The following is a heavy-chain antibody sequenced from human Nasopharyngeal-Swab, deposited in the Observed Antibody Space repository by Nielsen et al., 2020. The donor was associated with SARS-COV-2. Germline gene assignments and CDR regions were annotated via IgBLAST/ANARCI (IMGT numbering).Heavy chain of an antibody. CDR2: INHSGNT. D-gene: IGHD2-2*01. CDR3: ARGLSGIVPAPILGLGPYYYYYYMDV. Sequence: SEPLSLTCAVYGGSFSAYYWGWIRQPPGKGLEWIAEINHSGNTQSHPSLQSRVNLSVDTSMNQFSLELRSVTAADTAVYYCARGLSGIVPAPILGLGPYYYYYYMDVWGKGTTVTVSS. CDR1: GGSFSAYY. J-gene: IGHJ6*03. V-gene: IGHV4-34*01.